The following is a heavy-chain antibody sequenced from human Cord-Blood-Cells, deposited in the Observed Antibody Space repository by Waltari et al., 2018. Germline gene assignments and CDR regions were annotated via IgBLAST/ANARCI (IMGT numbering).Heavy chain of an antibody. J-gene: IGHJ6*03. CDR3: ARVAAGRPGYYYMDV. Sequence: QVQLQESGPGLVKPSETLSLPCTVPGGPISSYYWIWLRQPPGKGLEWIGYIYYSGSTNYNPSLKSRVTISVDTSKNQFSLKLSSVTAADTAVYYCARVAAGRPGYYYMDVWGKGTTVTVSS. CDR2: IYYSGST. D-gene: IGHD6-19*01. CDR1: GGPISSYY. V-gene: IGHV4-59*01.